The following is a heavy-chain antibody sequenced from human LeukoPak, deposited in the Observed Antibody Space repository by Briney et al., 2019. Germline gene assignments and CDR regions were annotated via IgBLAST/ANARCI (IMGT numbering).Heavy chain of an antibody. V-gene: IGHV4-34*01. CDR3: ARWFGNYYYYMDV. Sequence: SETLSLTCAVYGGYFSGYYCSWIRQPPGKGLEWIGEINHSGSTNYNPSLKSRVTISVDTSKNQFSLKLSSVTAADTAVYYCARWFGNYYYYMDVWGKGTTVTVSS. CDR1: GGYFSGYY. CDR2: INHSGST. J-gene: IGHJ6*03. D-gene: IGHD3-10*01.